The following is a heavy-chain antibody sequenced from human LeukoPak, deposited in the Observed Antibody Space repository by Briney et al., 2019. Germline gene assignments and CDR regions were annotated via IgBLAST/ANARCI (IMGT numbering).Heavy chain of an antibody. D-gene: IGHD4-17*01. CDR2: IYYSGST. CDR1: GGSVSSGSYY. J-gene: IGHJ4*02. Sequence: SETLSLTCTVSGGSVSSGSYYWSWIRQPPGKGLEWIGYIYYSGSTNYNPSLKSRVTISVDTSENQFSLKLSSVTAADTAVYYCARAFTTVTTSEFDYWGQGTLVTVSS. CDR3: ARAFTTVTTSEFDY. V-gene: IGHV4-61*01.